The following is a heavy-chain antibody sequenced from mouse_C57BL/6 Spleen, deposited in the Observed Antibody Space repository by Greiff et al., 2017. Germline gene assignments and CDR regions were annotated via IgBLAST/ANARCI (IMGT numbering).Heavy chain of an antibody. CDR3: ARPGNYYAMDY. J-gene: IGHJ4*01. Sequence: QVHVKQSGAELARPGASVKLSCKASGYTFTSYGISWVKQRTGQGLEWIGEIYPRSGNTYYNEKFKGKATLTADKSSSTAYMELRSLTSEDSAVYFCARPGNYYAMDYWGQGTSVTVSS. CDR1: GYTFTSYG. CDR2: IYPRSGNT. V-gene: IGHV1-81*01.